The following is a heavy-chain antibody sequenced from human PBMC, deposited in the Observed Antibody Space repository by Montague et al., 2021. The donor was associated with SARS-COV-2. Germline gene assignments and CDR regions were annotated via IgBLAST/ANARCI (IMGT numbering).Heavy chain of an antibody. Sequence: SLRLSCAASGFTFSNYDMHWVRQAPGKGPEWISYIGTSAYTTSYAGSVKGRFTISRDNGKNSLYLQMNSLRVEDTAVYYCTRDYRSIVGDGLDIWGQGTKVTVSS. D-gene: IGHD3-16*02. CDR2: IGTSAYTT. V-gene: IGHV3-48*03. CDR3: TRDYRSIVGDGLDI. CDR1: GFTFSNYD. J-gene: IGHJ3*02.